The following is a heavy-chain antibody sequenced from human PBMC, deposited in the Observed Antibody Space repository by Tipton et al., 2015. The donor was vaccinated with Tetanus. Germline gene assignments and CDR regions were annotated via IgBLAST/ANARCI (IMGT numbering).Heavy chain of an antibody. Sequence: TLSLTCAVYGGSFSGYYWSWIRQPPGKGLEWIGEINHSGSTNYNPSLKSRVTISVDTSKNQFSLKLSSVTAADTAVYYCATVGYSYGIDYWGQGPLVTVSS. D-gene: IGHD5-18*01. V-gene: IGHV4-34*01. CDR1: GGSFSGYY. CDR2: INHSGST. CDR3: ATVGYSYGIDY. J-gene: IGHJ4*02.